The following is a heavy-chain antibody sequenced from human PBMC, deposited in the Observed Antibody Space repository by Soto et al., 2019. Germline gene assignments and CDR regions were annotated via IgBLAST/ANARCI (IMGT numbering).Heavy chain of an antibody. CDR1: GFTFSSYS. D-gene: IGHD2-2*01. V-gene: IGHV3-48*01. CDR3: ARDRYPLTWYTKYYYYYGMDV. Sequence: GGSLRLSCAASGFTFSSYSMNWVRQAPGKGLEWVSYISSSSSTIYYADSVKGRFTISRDNAKNSLYLQMNSLRAEDTAVYYCARDRYPLTWYTKYYYYYGMDVWGQGTTVTVSS. CDR2: ISSSSSTI. J-gene: IGHJ6*02.